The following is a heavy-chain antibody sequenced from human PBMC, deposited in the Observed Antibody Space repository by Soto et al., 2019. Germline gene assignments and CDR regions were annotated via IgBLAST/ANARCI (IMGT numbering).Heavy chain of an antibody. CDR3: TKGATSAFDS. J-gene: IGHJ4*02. CDR2: ISPSDSDT. V-gene: IGHV5-51*01. CDR1: EYSFSSYW. D-gene: IGHD3-16*01. Sequence: GETLKISCKGSEYSFSSYWIAWVRQMPGKGLEWRGIISPSDSDTRYRPSFEGQVTISAXXXMXXXYXQXXNLXASDTAIYYCTKGATSAFDSWGQGTRVTVS.